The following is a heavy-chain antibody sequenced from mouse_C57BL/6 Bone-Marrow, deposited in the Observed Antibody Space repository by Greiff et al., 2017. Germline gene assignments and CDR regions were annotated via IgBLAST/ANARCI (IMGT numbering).Heavy chain of an antibody. CDR3: ASNQPPVTTVPYAMDY. Sequence: QVQLQQPGAELVKPGASVKMSCKASGYTFTSYWITWVKQRPGQGLEWIGDIYPGSGSTNYNEKFKSKATLTVDTSSSTAYMQLSSLTSEDSAVYYCASNQPPVTTVPYAMDYWGQGTSVTVSS. D-gene: IGHD1-1*01. CDR1: GYTFTSYW. J-gene: IGHJ4*01. V-gene: IGHV1-55*01. CDR2: IYPGSGST.